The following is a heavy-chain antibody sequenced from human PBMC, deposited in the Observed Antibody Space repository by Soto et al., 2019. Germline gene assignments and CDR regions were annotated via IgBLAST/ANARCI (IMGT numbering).Heavy chain of an antibody. D-gene: IGHD3-10*01. CDR3: ARDSSASATSYSFDY. J-gene: IGHJ4*02. CDR1: GYKFINHY. Sequence: SVKVSCKASGYKFINHYIHWVRQAPGVGLEWMGMINPNGGGTDYAQKFQGRVTMTTDTYASTVHMELSSLRSEDTAVYFCARDSSASATSYSFDYWGQGXLVTVYS. CDR2: INPNGGGT. V-gene: IGHV1-46*01.